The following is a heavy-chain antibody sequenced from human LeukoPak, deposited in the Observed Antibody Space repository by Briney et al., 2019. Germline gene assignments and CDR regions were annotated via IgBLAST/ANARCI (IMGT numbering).Heavy chain of an antibody. CDR2: ISGSGGST. CDR3: AKDLGDYYDSSGYYGDFQH. Sequence: GGSLRLSCAASGFTCSSYAMSWVRQAPGKGLEWVSAISGSGGSTYYADSVKGRFTISRDNSKNTLYLQMNSLRAEDTAVYYCAKDLGDYYDSSGYYGDFQHWGQGTLVTVSS. D-gene: IGHD3-22*01. J-gene: IGHJ1*01. V-gene: IGHV3-23*01. CDR1: GFTCSSYA.